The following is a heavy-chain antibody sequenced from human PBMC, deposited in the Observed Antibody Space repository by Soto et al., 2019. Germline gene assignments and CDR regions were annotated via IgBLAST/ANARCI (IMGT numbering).Heavy chain of an antibody. V-gene: IGHV1-3*01. Sequence: QVQLVQSGAEVKKPGASVKVSCKASGYTFTTYAMHWVRQAPGQRLEWMGWIDAGNGNTKYSQKFQGRVTITRDTSASTAYRELSSLKSEDTAVYYCASQAEGGSNYGYWGQGTLVTVSS. D-gene: IGHD5-12*01. CDR2: IDAGNGNT. CDR1: GYTFTTYA. J-gene: IGHJ4*02. CDR3: ASQAEGGSNYGY.